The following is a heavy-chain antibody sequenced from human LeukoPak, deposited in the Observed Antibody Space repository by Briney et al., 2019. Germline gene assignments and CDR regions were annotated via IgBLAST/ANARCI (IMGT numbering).Heavy chain of an antibody. CDR3: ARRWNYGTDYYMDV. Sequence: PSETLSLTCSVYGGSFNLYYWGWIRQTPGKGLEWIGEINPSGRTNYNPSLKSRVTTSMDTSKNQFSLSLSSLTAADTAVYYCARRWNYGTDYYMDVWGKGTMVTVSS. J-gene: IGHJ6*03. CDR1: GGSFNLYY. CDR2: INPSGRT. V-gene: IGHV4-34*01. D-gene: IGHD1-7*01.